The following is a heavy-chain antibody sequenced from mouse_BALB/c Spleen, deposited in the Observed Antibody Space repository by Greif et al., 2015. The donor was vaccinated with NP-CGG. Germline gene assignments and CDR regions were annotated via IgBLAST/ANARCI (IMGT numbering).Heavy chain of an antibody. CDR2: IDPANGNT. CDR3: ASGDYDGVGAMGY. Sequence: VQLQQSGAELVKPGASVKLSCTASGFNIKDTYMHWVKQRPEQGLEWIGRIDPANGNTKYDPKFQGKATITADTSSNTAYLQLSSRTSEDTAVYYCASGDYDGVGAMGYWGQGTSVTVSS. CDR1: GFNIKDTY. D-gene: IGHD2-4*01. V-gene: IGHV14-3*02. J-gene: IGHJ4*01.